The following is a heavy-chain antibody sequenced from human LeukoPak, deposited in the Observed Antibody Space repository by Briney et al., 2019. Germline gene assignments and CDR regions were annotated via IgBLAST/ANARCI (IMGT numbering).Heavy chain of an antibody. V-gene: IGHV3-53*01. CDR3: ARTSDGY. Sequence: GGSLRLSCAASGFTVSNNYMSWVRQARGKGLEWVSVIYSGGDTFYADSVKGRFTISRDNSKNTLYLQMNSLRADDTAVYYCARTSDGYWGQGTLVTVSS. CDR1: GFTVSNNY. J-gene: IGHJ4*02. CDR2: IYSGGDT. D-gene: IGHD3-10*01.